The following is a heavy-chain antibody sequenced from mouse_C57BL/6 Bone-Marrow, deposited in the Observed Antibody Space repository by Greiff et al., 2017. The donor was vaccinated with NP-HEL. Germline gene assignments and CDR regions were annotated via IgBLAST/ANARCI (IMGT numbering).Heavy chain of an antibody. J-gene: IGHJ3*01. V-gene: IGHV14-4*01. CDR3: TTIYYYGSRFAY. CDR1: GFNIKDDY. Sequence: VQLQQSGAELVRPGASVKLSCTASGFNIKDDYMHWVKQRPEQGLEWIGWIDPENGDTEYASKFQGKATIKADTSSNTAYLQLSSLTSEDTAVYYCTTIYYYGSRFAYWGQGTLVTVSA. D-gene: IGHD1-1*01. CDR2: IDPENGDT.